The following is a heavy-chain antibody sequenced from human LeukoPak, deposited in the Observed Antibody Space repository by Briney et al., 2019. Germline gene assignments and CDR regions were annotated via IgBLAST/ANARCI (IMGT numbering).Heavy chain of an antibody. D-gene: IGHD2-2*01. CDR1: GFTFSSYW. J-gene: IGHJ3*02. Sequence: GGSLRLSCAASGFTFSSYWMSWVRQAPGKGLEWVSYISSSSSTIYYADSVKGRFTISRDNAKNSLYLQINSLRAEDTAVYYCAREVEYCSSTSCYPTHAFDIWGQGTMVTVSS. CDR2: ISSSSSTI. CDR3: AREVEYCSSTSCYPTHAFDI. V-gene: IGHV3-48*01.